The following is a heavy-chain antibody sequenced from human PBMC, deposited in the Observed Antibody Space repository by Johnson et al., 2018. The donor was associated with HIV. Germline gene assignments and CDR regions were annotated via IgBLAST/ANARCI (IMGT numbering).Heavy chain of an antibody. CDR3: AKGEGYCGGDCLDAFDI. D-gene: IGHD2-21*01. Sequence: VQLVESGGGLVQPGGSLRLSCAASGFTFSSYAMSWVRQAPGKGLEWVSAISASGDSTYYADSVKGRFTISRDNSKTTLYLQMNSLSAEDTAAYYCAKGEGYCGGDCLDAFDIWGQGTVVTVSS. CDR2: ISASGDST. V-gene: IGHV3-23*04. J-gene: IGHJ3*02. CDR1: GFTFSSYA.